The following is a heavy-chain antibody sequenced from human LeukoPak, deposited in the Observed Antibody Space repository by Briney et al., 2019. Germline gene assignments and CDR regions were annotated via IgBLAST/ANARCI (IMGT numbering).Heavy chain of an antibody. CDR1: GVTSSSYA. Sequence: GGSLRLSYAASGVTSSSYAMRWGRQAPGKGLEWVSSISGSGGSTYYADSVKGRFTLSRDNSKNTLYLQMNSMRAEDKAVYYCAKSLSSGYYYGPGPLDYWGQGTLVTVSS. V-gene: IGHV3-23*01. CDR2: ISGSGGST. J-gene: IGHJ4*02. CDR3: AKSLSSGYYYGPGPLDY. D-gene: IGHD3-22*01.